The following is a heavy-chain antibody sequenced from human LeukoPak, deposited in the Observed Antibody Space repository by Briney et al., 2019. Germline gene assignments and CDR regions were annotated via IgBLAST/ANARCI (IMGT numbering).Heavy chain of an antibody. D-gene: IGHD6-19*01. Sequence: SETLSLTCIVSGGSIRTYPWNWIRQSPEKGLEWIGYITQSGATNYRSSLKSRVTISADTSKNQLSLKLTSVTAADTAVYYCARWDDSAWAFGNWGPGTLVTVSS. CDR2: ITQSGAT. V-gene: IGHV4-59*08. J-gene: IGHJ4*02. CDR1: GGSIRTYP. CDR3: ARWDDSAWAFGN.